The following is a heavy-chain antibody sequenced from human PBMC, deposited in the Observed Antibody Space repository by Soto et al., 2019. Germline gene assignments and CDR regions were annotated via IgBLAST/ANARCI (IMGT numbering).Heavy chain of an antibody. CDR1: GFTFSSYA. J-gene: IGHJ4*02. CDR3: AKDLYHPIVVVPAALLQPLTFDY. Sequence: HPGGSLRLSCAASGFTFSSYAMSWVRQAPGKGLEWVSAISGSGGSTYYADSVKGRFTISRDNSKNTLYLQMNSLRAEDTAVYYCAKDLYHPIVVVPAALLQPLTFDYWGRGTLVTSPQ. D-gene: IGHD2-2*01. CDR2: ISGSGGST. V-gene: IGHV3-23*01.